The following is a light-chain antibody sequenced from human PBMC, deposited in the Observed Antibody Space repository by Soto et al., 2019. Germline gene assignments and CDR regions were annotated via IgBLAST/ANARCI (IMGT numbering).Light chain of an antibody. J-gene: IGKJ1*01. Sequence: DIQMTQSPSTLSASVGDRVSISCRASQNISTWLAWYQQRPGKAPKLLVYGVSSLETGVPSRFSGSGSGTEFALTISSLQPDDFATYYCQYYNTFSGTFGQGTKVDVK. CDR2: GVS. V-gene: IGKV1-5*01. CDR3: QYYNTFSGT. CDR1: QNISTW.